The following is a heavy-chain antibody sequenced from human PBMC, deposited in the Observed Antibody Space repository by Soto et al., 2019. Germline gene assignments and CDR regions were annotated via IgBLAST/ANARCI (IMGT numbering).Heavy chain of an antibody. J-gene: IGHJ4*02. D-gene: IGHD5-12*01. V-gene: IGHV3-21*01. CDR3: ARGERWLQFDY. CDR1: GFTFSSYS. CDR2: ISSSSSYI. Sequence: GGSLRLSCAASGFTFSSYSMNWVRQAPGKGLEWVSSISSSSSYIYYADSVKGRSTISRDNAKNSLYLQMNSLRAEDTAEYYCARGERWLQFDYWGQGTLVTVSS.